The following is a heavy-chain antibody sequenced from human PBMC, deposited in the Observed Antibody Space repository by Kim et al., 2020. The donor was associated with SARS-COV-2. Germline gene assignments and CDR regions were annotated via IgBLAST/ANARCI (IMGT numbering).Heavy chain of an antibody. J-gene: IGHJ6*03. CDR3: ARAGTYYYYFMDV. CDR2: INPNSGGT. D-gene: IGHD1-1*01. Sequence: ASVKVSCKASGYTFTGYYMHWVRQAPGQGLEWMGRINPNSGGTNYAQKFQGRVTMTRDTSISTAYMELSRLRSDDTAVYYCARAGTYYYYFMDVWGKGTTVTVSS. CDR1: GYTFTGYY. V-gene: IGHV1-2*06.